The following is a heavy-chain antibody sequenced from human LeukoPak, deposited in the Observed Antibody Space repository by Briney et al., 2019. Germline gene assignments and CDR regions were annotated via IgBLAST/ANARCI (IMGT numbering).Heavy chain of an antibody. CDR2: ITSSGDDT. Sequence: GGSLRLTCAVSGFSPSNYAMSWVRQAPGKGLEWVSSITSSGDDTFYAAPVKGRFTISRDNTWDTVFLQMNSLKADDTAVYYCAFDWGFDYWGQGTLVTVSS. CDR1: GFSPSNYA. D-gene: IGHD3-16*01. CDR3: AFDWGFDY. V-gene: IGHV3-23*01. J-gene: IGHJ4*02.